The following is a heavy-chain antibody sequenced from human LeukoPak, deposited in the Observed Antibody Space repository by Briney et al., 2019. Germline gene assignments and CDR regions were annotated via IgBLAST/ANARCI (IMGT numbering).Heavy chain of an antibody. V-gene: IGHV3-7*01. D-gene: IGHD3-22*01. CDR1: GFTFSNYW. J-gene: IGHJ4*02. Sequence: PGGSLRLSCAASGFTFSNYWMSWFRQAPGKGLEWVANIKRDGSEKYYGDSVKGRFTISRDNAKNSLYLQTNRLRAEEMAVYYCARGQHYYDRSGHDYWGQGTLVTVSS. CDR2: IKRDGSEK. CDR3: ARGQHYYDRSGHDY.